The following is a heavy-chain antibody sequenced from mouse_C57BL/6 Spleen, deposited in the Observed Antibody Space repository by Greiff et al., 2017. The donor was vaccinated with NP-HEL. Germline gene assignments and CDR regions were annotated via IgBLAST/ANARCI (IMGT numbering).Heavy chain of an antibody. J-gene: IGHJ4*01. D-gene: IGHD2-2*01. Sequence: VQLQQSGAELVKPGASVKMSCKASGYTFTSYWITWVKQRPGQGLEWIGDIYPGSGSTNYNEKFKSKATLTVDTSSSTAYMQLSSLTSEDSAVYYCARGGLPLYYAMDYWGQGTSVTVSS. CDR2: IYPGSGST. V-gene: IGHV1-55*01. CDR3: ARGGLPLYYAMDY. CDR1: GYTFTSYW.